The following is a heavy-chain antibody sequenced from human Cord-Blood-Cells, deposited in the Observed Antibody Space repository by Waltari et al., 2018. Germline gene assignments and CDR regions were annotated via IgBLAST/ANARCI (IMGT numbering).Heavy chain of an antibody. J-gene: IGHJ4*02. CDR3: TTSSSSGGY. D-gene: IGHD6-6*01. CDR1: GFTFSGPA. V-gene: IGHV3-73*02. CDR2: IRSKANSYAT. Sequence: EVQLVESGGGLVQPGGSLKLSCAASGFTFSGPAMHWVRQASGKGLEWVGRIRSKANSYATAYAASVKGRFTISRDDSKNTAYLQMNSLKTEDTAVYYCTTSSSSGGYWGQGTLVTVSS.